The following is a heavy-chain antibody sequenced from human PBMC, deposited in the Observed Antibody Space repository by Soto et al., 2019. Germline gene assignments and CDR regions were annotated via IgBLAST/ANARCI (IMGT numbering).Heavy chain of an antibody. CDR2: INPNGGGT. V-gene: IGHV1-2*02. CDR3: ARESGGATATLDYYYFYMDV. D-gene: IGHD5-12*01. Sequence: VQLVQSGAEVKKPGASVKVYCKTSGDSFNDYYIHWVRQAPGQGLEWMGWINPNGGGTKYAQKFQGRVTVTRDTSIRTVYMALSSLRSGDTAVYYCARESGGATATLDYYYFYMDVWGKGTTVTVSS. CDR1: GDSFNDYY. J-gene: IGHJ6*03.